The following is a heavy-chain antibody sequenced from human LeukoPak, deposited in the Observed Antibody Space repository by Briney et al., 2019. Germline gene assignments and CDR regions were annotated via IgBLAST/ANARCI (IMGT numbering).Heavy chain of an antibody. CDR1: GVSISSYY. D-gene: IGHD6-6*01. Sequence: SETLSLTCAVSGVSISSYYWNWIRQPPGKGLEWIGYIYTSGSTNYNPSLKSRFTISVDTSKNQFSLKLSCVTAADTAVYYCARLELGENMLDYWGRGTLVTVSS. V-gene: IGHV4-4*09. CDR3: ARLELGENMLDY. J-gene: IGHJ4*02. CDR2: IYTSGST.